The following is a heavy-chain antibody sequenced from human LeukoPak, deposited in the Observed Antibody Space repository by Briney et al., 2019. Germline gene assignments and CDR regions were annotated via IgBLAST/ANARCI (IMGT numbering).Heavy chain of an antibody. CDR3: ARDPDPDTANNYFDY. D-gene: IGHD5-18*01. V-gene: IGHV3-30-3*01. CDR1: GFTFSSYA. Sequence: GGSLRLSCAASGFTFSSYAMHWVRQAPGKGLEWVAVISYDGGNKYYADSVKGRFTISRDNAKNSLYLQMNSLRAEDTAVYYCARDPDPDTANNYFDYWGQGTLVTVSS. CDR2: ISYDGGNK. J-gene: IGHJ4*02.